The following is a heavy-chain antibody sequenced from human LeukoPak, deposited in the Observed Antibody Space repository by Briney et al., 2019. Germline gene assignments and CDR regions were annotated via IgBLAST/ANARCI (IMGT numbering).Heavy chain of an antibody. Sequence: GSLRLSCAASGFTFSSYGMNWVRQAPGKGLEWVSSISSSSSYIYYADSVKGRFTISRDNAKNSLYLQMNSLRAEDTAVYYCARGGSSWYFDYWGQGTLVTVSS. D-gene: IGHD6-13*01. CDR3: ARGGSSWYFDY. CDR1: GFTFSSYG. J-gene: IGHJ4*02. V-gene: IGHV3-21*01. CDR2: ISSSSSYI.